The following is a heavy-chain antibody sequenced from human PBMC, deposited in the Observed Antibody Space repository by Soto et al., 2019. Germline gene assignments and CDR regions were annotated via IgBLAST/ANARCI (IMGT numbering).Heavy chain of an antibody. J-gene: IGHJ6*02. Sequence: QVQLVESGGGVVQPGRSLRLSCAASGFTFRTSGMHWVRQAPGKGLEWVGFISYEGSSKYYADSVKGRFTIARDNSKNPLYLQMSSLRGEDTAVYYCAKAIAVAGDPFYYFGLDVWGQGNTVTVSS. CDR3: AKAIAVAGDPFYYFGLDV. CDR1: GFTFRTSG. D-gene: IGHD6-13*01. CDR2: ISYEGSSK. V-gene: IGHV3-30*18.